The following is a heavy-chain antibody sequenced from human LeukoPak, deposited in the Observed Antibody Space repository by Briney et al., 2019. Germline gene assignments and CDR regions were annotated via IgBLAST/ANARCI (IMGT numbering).Heavy chain of an antibody. J-gene: IGHJ4*02. Sequence: PSETLSLTCTVSGGSISSYYWSWIRQPPGKGLEWIGCIYYSGSTNYNPSLKSRVTISVDTSKNQFSLKLNSVTAADTAVYYCARYVWGSYPTFEDYWGQGTLVTVSS. CDR3: ARYVWGSYPTFEDY. V-gene: IGHV4-59*01. CDR2: IYYSGST. CDR1: GGSISSYY. D-gene: IGHD3-16*02.